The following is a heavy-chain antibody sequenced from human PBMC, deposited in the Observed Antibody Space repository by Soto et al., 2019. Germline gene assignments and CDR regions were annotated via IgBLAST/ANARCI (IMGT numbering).Heavy chain of an antibody. J-gene: IGHJ4*02. Sequence: SETLSLTCTVSGGSISSYCWSWIRQPPGKGLEWIGYIYYSGSTNYNPSLKSRVTISVDTSKNQFSLKLSSVTAADTAVYYCARQIGYCSSTSCFVFDYWGRGTLVTVSS. CDR3: ARQIGYCSSTSCFVFDY. V-gene: IGHV4-59*08. CDR2: IYYSGST. D-gene: IGHD2-2*01. CDR1: GGSISSYC.